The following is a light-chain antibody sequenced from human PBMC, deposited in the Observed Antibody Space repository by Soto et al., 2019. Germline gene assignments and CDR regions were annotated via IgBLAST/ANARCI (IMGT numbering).Light chain of an antibody. V-gene: IGKV1-5*03. Sequence: DTQITQSLPTLSPSVEDKVTISCRPSESITNWLAWYQHKPGKAPKLLIYKASSLESGVPSRFSGSGSGTEFTLTISSLQPDDFATYYCQQYKSPPWTFGQGTKVDIK. CDR1: ESITNW. J-gene: IGKJ1*01. CDR2: KAS. CDR3: QQYKSPPWT.